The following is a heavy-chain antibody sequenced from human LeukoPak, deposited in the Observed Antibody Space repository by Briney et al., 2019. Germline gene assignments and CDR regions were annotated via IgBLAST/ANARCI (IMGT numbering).Heavy chain of an antibody. J-gene: IGHJ3*02. CDR1: GYTFTNYY. CDR2: INPSSGGT. V-gene: IGHV1-46*01. Sequence: GASVKVSCKASGYTFTNYYMHWVRQAPGQGLEWMGIINPSSGGTNYAQTFQGRVTMTRDTSTSTVHMELSSLRSEDTAVYYCVARIIVVVPAAIGGNAFDIWGQGTMVTVSS. CDR3: VARIIVVVPAAIGGNAFDI. D-gene: IGHD2-2*01.